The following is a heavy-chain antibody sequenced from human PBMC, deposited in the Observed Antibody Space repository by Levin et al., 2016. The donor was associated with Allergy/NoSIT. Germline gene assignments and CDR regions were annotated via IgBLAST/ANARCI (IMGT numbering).Heavy chain of an antibody. V-gene: IGHV3-23*01. J-gene: IGHJ4*02. CDR2: ISGSGGST. Sequence: GESLKISCAASGFTFSSYAMSWVRQAPGKGLEWVSAISGSGGSTYYADSVKGRFTISRDNSKNTLYLQMNSLRAEDTAVYYCAKDLSPERGYSYGSPELFDYWGQGTLVTVSS. CDR1: GFTFSSYA. CDR3: AKDLSPERGYSYGSPELFDY. D-gene: IGHD5-18*01.